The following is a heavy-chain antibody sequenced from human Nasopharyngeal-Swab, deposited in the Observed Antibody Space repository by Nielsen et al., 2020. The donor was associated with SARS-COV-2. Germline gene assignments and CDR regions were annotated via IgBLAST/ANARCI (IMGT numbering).Heavy chain of an antibody. CDR2: IYPDDSDT. J-gene: IGHJ4*02. D-gene: IGHD3-10*01. Sequence: GESLKISCKGSGYSFTSYWIGWVRQMPGRDMEWMGIIYPDDSDTIYNPSFQGQVTISADKSINTAYLQFSSLKASDTAIYYCARGHPGVYYFDSWGQGTLVTVSS. V-gene: IGHV5-51*01. CDR1: GYSFTSYW. CDR3: ARGHPGVYYFDS.